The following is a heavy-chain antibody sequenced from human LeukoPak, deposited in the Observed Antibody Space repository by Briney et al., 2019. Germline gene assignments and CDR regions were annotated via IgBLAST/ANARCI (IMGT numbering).Heavy chain of an antibody. CDR1: GFTFSDYY. CDR3: AKGPYYDSSGYYRLQYYFDY. D-gene: IGHD3-22*01. CDR2: ISSSGSTI. J-gene: IGHJ4*02. Sequence: GGSLRLSCAASGFTFSDYYMSWLRQAPGKGLEWVSYISSSGSTIYYADSVKGRFTISRDNAKNSLYLQMNGLRAEDTAVYYCAKGPYYDSSGYYRLQYYFDYWGQGTLVTVSS. V-gene: IGHV3-11*01.